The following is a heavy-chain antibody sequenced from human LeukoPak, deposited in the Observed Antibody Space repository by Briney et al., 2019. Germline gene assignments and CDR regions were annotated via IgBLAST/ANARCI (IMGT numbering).Heavy chain of an antibody. CDR1: GFTFSAYW. CDR2: IKRDGSET. J-gene: IGHJ4*02. V-gene: IGHV3-7*01. Sequence: PGGSLRLSCGASGFTFSAYWMSWVRLAPGRGLERVATIKRDGSETLYVDSVKGRFTISRDNAKNSLYLQMNSLRAEDTAVYYCARDPDSDSTGWYYFDYWGQGTLVIVSS. D-gene: IGHD6-19*01. CDR3: ARDPDSDSTGWYYFDY.